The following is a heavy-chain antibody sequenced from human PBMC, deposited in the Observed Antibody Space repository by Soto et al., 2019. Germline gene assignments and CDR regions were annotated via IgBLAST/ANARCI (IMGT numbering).Heavy chain of an antibody. D-gene: IGHD3-16*01. CDR1: GYTFTNFG. CDR3: ARGGPPIDY. V-gene: IGHV1-18*01. Sequence: QVQLVQSGAEVKKPGASVKVSCKTSGYTFTNFGLSWVRQAPGQGLEWMGWISAYNGNTNYAQNCKGKAPRTTDTPTSKAYMGLRSLRSADPAVYSWARGGPPIDYGGQGPLVPVPP. J-gene: IGHJ4*02. CDR2: ISAYNGNT.